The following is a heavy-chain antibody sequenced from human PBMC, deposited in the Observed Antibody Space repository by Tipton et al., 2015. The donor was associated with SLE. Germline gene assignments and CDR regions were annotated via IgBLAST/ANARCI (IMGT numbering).Heavy chain of an antibody. V-gene: IGHV4-59*08. CDR3: ARSSYSGEGAFDI. CDR1: GGSISSHY. D-gene: IGHD3-10*01. J-gene: IGHJ3*02. Sequence: LRLSCTVSGGSISSHYWSWIRQPPGKGLEWIGDIYYRGSTNYNPSLKSRVTISVDTSKNQFSLKLSSVTAADTAVYYCARSSYSGEGAFDIWGQGTMVTVSS. CDR2: IYYRGST.